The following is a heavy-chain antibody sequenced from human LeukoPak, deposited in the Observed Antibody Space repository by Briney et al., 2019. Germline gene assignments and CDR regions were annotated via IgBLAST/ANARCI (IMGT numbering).Heavy chain of an antibody. CDR1: GFTFSSHW. J-gene: IGHJ5*02. Sequence: GGSLRLSCAASGFTFSSHWMTWVRQAPGKGLEWVANIKEDGTRKNYVDSVKGRFTISRDNAKNSLYLQMNSLRAEDTAVYYCARGVGLVVVAATRWFDPWGQGTLVTVSS. CDR3: ARGVGLVVVAATRWFDP. CDR2: IKEDGTRK. V-gene: IGHV3-7*01. D-gene: IGHD2-15*01.